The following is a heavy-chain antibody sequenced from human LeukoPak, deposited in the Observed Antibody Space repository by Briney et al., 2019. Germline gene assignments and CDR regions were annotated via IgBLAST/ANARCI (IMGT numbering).Heavy chain of an antibody. CDR2: ISASNGNT. D-gene: IGHD1-14*01. CDR1: GYTFSTYG. CDR3: ARDNGYKSVDY. Sequence: ASVTVSCKASGYTFSTYGISWLRQAPGQGLEWMGWISASNGNTNYAQKFQGRVTVTTDTSTSTLYMEVRSLRSDDTAVYYCARDNGYKSVDYWGQGTLVTVSS. V-gene: IGHV1-18*01. J-gene: IGHJ4*02.